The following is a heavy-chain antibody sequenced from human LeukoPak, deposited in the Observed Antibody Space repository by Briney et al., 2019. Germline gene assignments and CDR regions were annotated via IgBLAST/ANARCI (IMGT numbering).Heavy chain of an antibody. V-gene: IGHV4-38-2*02. CDR2: IYHSGST. CDR3: VRDIGWSTTIV. Sequence: PSETLSLTRTVSGYPIDSGYYWGWIRQPPGKGLEWIGSIYHSGSTYYNPSLNDRVTISFDTSKNQFPLHLTSVTAADTAVYHCVRDIGWSTTIVWGQGILVTVSS. D-gene: IGHD5-24*01. J-gene: IGHJ4*02. CDR1: GYPIDSGYY.